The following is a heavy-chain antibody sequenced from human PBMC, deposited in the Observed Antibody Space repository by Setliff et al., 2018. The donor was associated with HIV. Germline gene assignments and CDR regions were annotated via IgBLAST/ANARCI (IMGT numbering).Heavy chain of an antibody. D-gene: IGHD1-26*01. J-gene: IGHJ3*02. V-gene: IGHV4-30-4*01. CDR3: ATSRGYSGSPSDAFDI. CDR1: YDTISTADYY. CDR2: VSYTGTT. Sequence: PSETLSLTCTASYDTISTADYYWSWIRQPPGKGLEWIGFVSYTGTTHYNPSLKSRVTISGQTSKNQFSLKLTSVTAADTAVYYCATSRGYSGSPSDAFDIWGQGTMVTVSS.